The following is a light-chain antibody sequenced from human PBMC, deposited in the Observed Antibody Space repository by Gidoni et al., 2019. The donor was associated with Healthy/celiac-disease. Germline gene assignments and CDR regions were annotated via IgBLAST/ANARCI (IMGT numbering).Light chain of an antibody. CDR2: WAS. CDR3: QQYYSTPPALT. CDR1: QSVLYSSNNKNY. V-gene: IGKV4-1*01. J-gene: IGKJ4*01. Sequence: DMVMTKSPDSLAVSLGERATINCKSSQSVLYSSNNKNYLAWYQQKPGQPPKLLIYWASTRESGVPDRFSGSGSGTDFTLTISSLQAEDVAVYYCQQYYSTPPALTFGGGTKVEIK.